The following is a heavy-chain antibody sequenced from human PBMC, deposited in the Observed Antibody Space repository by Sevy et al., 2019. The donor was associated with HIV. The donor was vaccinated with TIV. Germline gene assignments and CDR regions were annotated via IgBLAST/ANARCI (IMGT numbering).Heavy chain of an antibody. CDR1: GFTFSSYS. CDR3: ARATSLRSYGMDV. CDR2: ISSSSSYI. J-gene: IGHJ6*02. V-gene: IGHV3-21*01. D-gene: IGHD2-15*01. Sequence: GGSMRLSCAASGFTFSSYSMNWVRQAPGKGLEWVSSISSSSSYIYYADSVKGRFTISRDNAKNSLYLQMNSLRAEDTAVYYCARATSLRSYGMDVWGQGTTVTVSS.